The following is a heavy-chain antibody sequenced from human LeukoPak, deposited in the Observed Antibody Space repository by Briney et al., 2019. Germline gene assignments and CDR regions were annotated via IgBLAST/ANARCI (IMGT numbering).Heavy chain of an antibody. CDR1: GFTFSSYA. CDR2: TSGSGDST. Sequence: GGSLRLSCAASGFTFSSYAMRWVRLAPGKGLEWVSATSGSGDSTYYADSVKGRFTISRDNSKSTLYLQMNSLRAEDTAVYYCAKGTIIAARPGYFDYWGQGTLVTVSS. J-gene: IGHJ4*02. V-gene: IGHV3-23*01. D-gene: IGHD6-6*01. CDR3: AKGTIIAARPGYFDY.